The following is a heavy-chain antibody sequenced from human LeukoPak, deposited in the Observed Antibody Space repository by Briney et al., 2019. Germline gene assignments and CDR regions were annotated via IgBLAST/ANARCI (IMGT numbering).Heavy chain of an antibody. J-gene: IGHJ4*02. Sequence: PGGSLRPSCAASGFTFSNYAMTWVRQAPGKGLEWVSSITGSGSSTYYADSVKGRFTISRDNSRNTLYLQMNSLRAEDTAVYYCARSGLSRFGFWGQGTLVTVSS. D-gene: IGHD2/OR15-2a*01. CDR2: ITGSGSST. CDR1: GFTFSNYA. CDR3: ARSGLSRFGF. V-gene: IGHV3-23*01.